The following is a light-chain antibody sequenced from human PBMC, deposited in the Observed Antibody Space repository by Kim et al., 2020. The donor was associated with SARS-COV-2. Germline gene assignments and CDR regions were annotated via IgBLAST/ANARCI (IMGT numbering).Light chain of an antibody. Sequence: QSITIPCTGTGSDVGGYDYVSWYQQPPDRAPKLLIYDVSNRPSGVSNRFSGSKSGNTASLTISGLQAEDEGYYYCSSYTSTSALGVFGGGTQLTVL. J-gene: IGLJ3*02. CDR3: SSYTSTSALGV. V-gene: IGLV2-14*01. CDR2: DVS. CDR1: GSDVGGYDY.